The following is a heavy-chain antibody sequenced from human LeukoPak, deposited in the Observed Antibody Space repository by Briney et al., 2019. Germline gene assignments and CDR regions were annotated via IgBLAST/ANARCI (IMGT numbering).Heavy chain of an antibody. D-gene: IGHD6-19*01. V-gene: IGHV3-30-3*01. J-gene: IGHJ1*01. CDR1: GFTFSSYA. CDR3: ARDRQLLYVGKYFQH. CDR2: ISYDGSNK. Sequence: PGGSLRLSCAASGFTFSSYAMHWVRQAPGKGLEWVAVISYDGSNKYYADSVKGRFTISRDNSKNTLYLQMNSLRAEDTAVYYCARDRQLLYVGKYFQHWGQGTLVTVSS.